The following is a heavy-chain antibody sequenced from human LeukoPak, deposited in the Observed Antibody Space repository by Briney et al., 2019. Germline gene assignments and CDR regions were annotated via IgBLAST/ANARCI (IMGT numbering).Heavy chain of an antibody. D-gene: IGHD6-6*01. Sequence: SETLSLTCAVYGGSFSGCYWSWIRQPPGKGLEWIGEINHSGSTNYNPSLKSRVTISVDTSKNQFSLKLSSVTAADTAVYYCARGTSFYSSSSSPGGYYYYGMDVWGQGTTVTVSS. CDR2: INHSGST. V-gene: IGHV4-34*01. CDR3: ARGTSFYSSSSSPGGYYYYGMDV. J-gene: IGHJ6*02. CDR1: GGSFSGCY.